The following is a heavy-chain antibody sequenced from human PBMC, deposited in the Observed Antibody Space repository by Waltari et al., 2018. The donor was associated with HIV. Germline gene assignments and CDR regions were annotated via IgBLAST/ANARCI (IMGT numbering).Heavy chain of an antibody. CDR1: GGSISSYY. Sequence: QVQLQESGPGLVKPSETLSLTCTVSGGSISSYYWSWIRQPPGKGLEWIWYIYYSGSTNYNPSLKSRGTISVDTSKNQFSLKLSSVTAADTAVYYCARGTTVTSYYYYGMDVWGQGTTVTVSS. D-gene: IGHD4-17*01. CDR2: IYYSGST. CDR3: ARGTTVTSYYYYGMDV. V-gene: IGHV4-59*01. J-gene: IGHJ6*02.